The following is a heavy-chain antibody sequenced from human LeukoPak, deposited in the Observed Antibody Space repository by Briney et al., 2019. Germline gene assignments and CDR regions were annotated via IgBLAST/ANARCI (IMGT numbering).Heavy chain of an antibody. D-gene: IGHD2-2*01. CDR1: GFTFSSYG. Sequence: GGSLRLSCAASGFTFSSYGMHWVRQAPGKGLEWVAFIRYDGSNKYYADSVKGRFTISRDNSKNTLYLQMNSLRAEDTAVYYCATPIIPPPRTDAFDIWGQGTMVTVSS. CDR3: ATPIIPPPRTDAFDI. J-gene: IGHJ3*02. V-gene: IGHV3-30*02. CDR2: IRYDGSNK.